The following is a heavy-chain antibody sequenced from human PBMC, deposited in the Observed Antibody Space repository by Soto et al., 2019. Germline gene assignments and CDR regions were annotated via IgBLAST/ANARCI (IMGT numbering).Heavy chain of an antibody. CDR1: GDSISSGGYS. Sequence: QLQLRESGSGLVKPSQTLSLTCTVSGDSISSGGYSWNWIRQPPGKGLEWIGYIYHSGGTDYNPSLKRRVTITVDSSNNQFSLKLRSVTAADTAVYYCARDSRSGYSLEYWGQGTLVTVSS. J-gene: IGHJ4*02. V-gene: IGHV4-30-2*01. CDR2: IYHSGGT. CDR3: ARDSRSGYSLEY. D-gene: IGHD3-22*01.